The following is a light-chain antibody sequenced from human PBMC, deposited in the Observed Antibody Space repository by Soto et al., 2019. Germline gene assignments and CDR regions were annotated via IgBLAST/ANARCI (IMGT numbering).Light chain of an antibody. Sequence: EIVLTQSPATLSLSPGERATLSCRASQSVSSYLAWYQQKPGQAPRLLIYDASNRATGIPARFSGSGSGTDFTLTTSSLEHEDFAVYYCQQRSNWPPAITFGQGTRLEIK. CDR3: QQRSNWPPAIT. CDR2: DAS. CDR1: QSVSSY. V-gene: IGKV3-11*01. J-gene: IGKJ5*01.